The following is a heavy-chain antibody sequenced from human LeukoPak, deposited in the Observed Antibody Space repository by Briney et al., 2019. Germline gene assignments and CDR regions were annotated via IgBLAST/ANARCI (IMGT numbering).Heavy chain of an antibody. CDR1: GGTFSSYA. J-gene: IGHJ4*02. CDR3: ARFGVVIGYDY. CDR2: IIPIFGTA. Sequence: ASVKVSCKASGGTFSSYAISWVRQAPGQGLEWVGRIIPIFGTANYAQRFQGRVTITTDESTSTAYMELSSLRSEDTAVYYCARFGVVIGYDYWGQGTLVTVSS. V-gene: IGHV1-69*05. D-gene: IGHD3-3*01.